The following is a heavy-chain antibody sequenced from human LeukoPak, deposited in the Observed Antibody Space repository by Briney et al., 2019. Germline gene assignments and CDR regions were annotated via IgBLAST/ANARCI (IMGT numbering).Heavy chain of an antibody. CDR2: TTPIFGSA. CDR3: ARAPFHFDGSGLSMDAFDV. J-gene: IGHJ3*01. Sequence: ASVKVSCKASGGTFSSHAVSWARQAPGQGLEWMGGTTPIFGSAEYAQKLQDRLTITTDDSTSTAYMILSSLRSEDTAVYYCARAPFHFDGSGLSMDAFDVWGQGTMVTVSS. CDR1: GGTFSSHA. V-gene: IGHV1-69*05. D-gene: IGHD3-22*01.